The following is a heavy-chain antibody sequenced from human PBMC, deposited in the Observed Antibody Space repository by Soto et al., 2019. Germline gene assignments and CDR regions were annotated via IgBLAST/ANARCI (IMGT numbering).Heavy chain of an antibody. Sequence: SQTLPITCAISVDSVSSNGWNWIRQSPSRGLEWLGRTYYSSKWYNDYAVSVKSRITINPDTSKNQFSLQLNSVTPEDTAVYYCTRGWLRQGFDYWGQGTLVTVSS. V-gene: IGHV6-1*01. CDR3: TRGWLRQGFDY. J-gene: IGHJ4*02. CDR1: VDSVSSNG. CDR2: TYYSSKWYN. D-gene: IGHD5-12*01.